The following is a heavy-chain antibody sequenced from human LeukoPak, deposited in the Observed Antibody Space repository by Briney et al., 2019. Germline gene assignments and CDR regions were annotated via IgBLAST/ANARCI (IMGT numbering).Heavy chain of an antibody. CDR3: ARDVLSGYGVNWFDP. V-gene: IGHV1-46*01. CDR1: GYTFTSYY. CDR2: INPSGGST. D-gene: IGHD5-12*01. Sequence: GASVKVSCKASGYTFTSYYMHWVRQAPGQGLGWMGIINPSGGSTSYAQKFQGRVTMTRDTSTSTVYMELSSLRSEDTAVYYCARDVLSGYGVNWFDPWGQGTLVTVSS. J-gene: IGHJ5*02.